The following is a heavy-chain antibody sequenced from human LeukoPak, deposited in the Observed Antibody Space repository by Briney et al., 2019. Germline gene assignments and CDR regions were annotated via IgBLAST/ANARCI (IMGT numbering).Heavy chain of an antibody. J-gene: IGHJ1*01. V-gene: IGHV3-23*01. CDR1: GFTFSSYG. CDR2: ISGSGGST. Sequence: PGGSLRLSCAASGFTFSSYGMSWVRQAPGKGLEWVSAISGSGGSTYYADSVKGRFTISRDDSKNTAYLQMNSLKTEDTAVYYCTRQLDTAMVTPTQHWGQGTLVTVSS. D-gene: IGHD5-18*01. CDR3: TRQLDTAMVTPTQH.